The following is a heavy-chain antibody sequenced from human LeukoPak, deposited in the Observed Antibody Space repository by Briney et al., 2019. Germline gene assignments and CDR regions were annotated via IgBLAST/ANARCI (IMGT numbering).Heavy chain of an antibody. CDR3: AREISGGGYFDY. V-gene: IGHV3-7*01. J-gene: IGHJ4*02. Sequence: GGSLRLSCAASGFTFSSYWMSWVRHAPGKGLEWVANIKLDGSEKYYVDSVKGRFTISRDNAKNSQYLQMNSLRAEDTAVYYCAREISGGGYFDYWGQGTLVTVSS. CDR1: GFTFSSYW. CDR2: IKLDGSEK. D-gene: IGHD2-15*01.